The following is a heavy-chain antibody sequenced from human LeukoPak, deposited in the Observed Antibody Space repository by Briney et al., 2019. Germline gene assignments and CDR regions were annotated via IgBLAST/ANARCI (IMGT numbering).Heavy chain of an antibody. D-gene: IGHD6-19*01. Sequence: TGGSLRLSCAASGFTFSSYEMNWVRQAPGKGLEWVSYISSSGSTIYYADSVKGRFTISRDNAKNSLYLQMNSLRADDTAVYYCARGASVVAGNDNAFDIWGQGTMVTVSS. V-gene: IGHV3-48*03. CDR3: ARGASVVAGNDNAFDI. CDR2: ISSSGSTI. CDR1: GFTFSSYE. J-gene: IGHJ3*02.